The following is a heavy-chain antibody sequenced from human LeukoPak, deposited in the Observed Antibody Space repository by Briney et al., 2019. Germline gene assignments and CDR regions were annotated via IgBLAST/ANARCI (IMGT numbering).Heavy chain of an antibody. D-gene: IGHD4-17*01. J-gene: IGHJ4*02. Sequence: SETLSLTCTVSGGSISSGGYYWSWIRQHPEKGLEWIGYLYSIGSTYYNPSLKSRVTISVDTSKNQVSLKMSSVTAADTAVYYCAKGATVTYFDYWGQGTLVTVSS. CDR2: LYSIGST. CDR3: AKGATVTYFDY. CDR1: GGSISSGGYY. V-gene: IGHV4-31*03.